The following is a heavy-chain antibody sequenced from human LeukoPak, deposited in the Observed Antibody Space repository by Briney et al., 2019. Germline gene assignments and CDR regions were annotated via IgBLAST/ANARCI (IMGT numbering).Heavy chain of an antibody. J-gene: IGHJ4*02. CDR3: ARGYSSGWSAFDY. CDR2: ISSTSSYI. V-gene: IGHV3-21*01. Sequence: GGSLRLSCAASGFTFSSYYMNWVRQAPGRGLEWVSSISSTSSYIYYADSVKGRFTISRDNADNSLYLRMNSLRAEDTAVYYCARGYSSGWSAFDYWGQGTLVTVSS. CDR1: GFTFSSYY. D-gene: IGHD6-19*01.